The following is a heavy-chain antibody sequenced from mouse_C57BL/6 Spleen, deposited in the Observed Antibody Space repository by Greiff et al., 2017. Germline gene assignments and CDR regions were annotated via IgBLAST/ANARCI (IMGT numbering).Heavy chain of an antibody. V-gene: IGHV1-82*01. CDR3: ARPDSWAMDY. J-gene: IGHJ4*01. CDR1: GYAFSSSW. D-gene: IGHD3-2*01. CDR2: IYPGDGDT. Sequence: VQLQQSGPELVKPGASVKISCKASGYAFSSSWMNWVKQRPGKGLEWIGRIYPGDGDTNYNGKFKGKATLTADKSSSTAYMQLSSLTSEDSAVYFCARPDSWAMDYWGQGTSVTVSS.